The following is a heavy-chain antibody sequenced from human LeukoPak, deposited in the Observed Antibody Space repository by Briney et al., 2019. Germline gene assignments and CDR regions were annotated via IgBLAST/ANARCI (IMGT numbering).Heavy chain of an antibody. Sequence: PSETLSLTCTVSGDSTSSGGYYWSWIRQHPGKGLEWIGYISYSGNTYYNPSLKSRAAISADTPKNQFSLKLSSTTAADTAVYYCARAPVATPSEFDYWGQGTLVTVSS. J-gene: IGHJ4*02. CDR1: GDSTSSGGYY. V-gene: IGHV4-31*03. D-gene: IGHD5-12*01. CDR3: ARAPVATPSEFDY. CDR2: ISYSGNT.